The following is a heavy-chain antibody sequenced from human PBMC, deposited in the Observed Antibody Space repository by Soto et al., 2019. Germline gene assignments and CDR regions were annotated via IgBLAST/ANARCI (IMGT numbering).Heavy chain of an antibody. J-gene: IGHJ5*02. D-gene: IGHD2-15*01. V-gene: IGHV2-5*02. CDR2: IYWDDDK. CDR1: GFSLSTSGVG. Sequence: QITLKESGPTLVKPTQTLTLTCTFSGFSLSTSGVGVGWIRQPPGKALEWLALIYWDDDKRYSPSLKSRLTITKDTSKNQVVLTMTNMDPVDTATYYSAHRPVVVVAATQKDWFDPWGQGTLVTVSS. CDR3: AHRPVVVVAATQKDWFDP.